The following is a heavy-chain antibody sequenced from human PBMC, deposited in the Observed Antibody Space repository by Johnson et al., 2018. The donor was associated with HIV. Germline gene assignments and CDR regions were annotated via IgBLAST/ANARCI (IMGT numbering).Heavy chain of an antibody. CDR1: GFTFSSYA. CDR3: ARPTSQIHLWTDAFDI. CDR2: ISGRGGST. Sequence: VQLVESGGGLVQPGGSLRLSCAASGFTFSSYAMNWVRQAPGKVLEWVSAISGRGGSTYYADSVKDRFTISRDTSKNTLCLHMNSLRAEDTAVYYCARPTSQIHLWTDAFDIWGQGTMVTVSS. J-gene: IGHJ3*02. D-gene: IGHD5-18*01. V-gene: IGHV3-23*04.